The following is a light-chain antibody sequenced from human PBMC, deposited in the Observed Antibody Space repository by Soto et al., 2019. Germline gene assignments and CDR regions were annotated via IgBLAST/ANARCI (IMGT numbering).Light chain of an antibody. CDR1: SSNIGAGFD. Sequence: QSVLTLPPSVSGAPRQRVTISCTGNSSNIGAGFDVHWYQQLPGTAPKLLIYDNSNRPSGVPDRFSGSKSGTSASLAITGLQAEDGTDYYCQSYDSRLSAVVFGGGTKVTV. CDR2: DNS. V-gene: IGLV1-40*01. J-gene: IGLJ2*01. CDR3: QSYDSRLSAVV.